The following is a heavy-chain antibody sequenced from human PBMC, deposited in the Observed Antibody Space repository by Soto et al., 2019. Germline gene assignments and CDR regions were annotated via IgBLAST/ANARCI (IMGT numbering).Heavy chain of an antibody. CDR1: GCTFSSYA. V-gene: IGHV3-23*01. J-gene: IGHJ4*02. D-gene: IGHD6-13*01. Sequence: LRLSCAASGCTFSSYAMSWVRQAPGKGLEWVSAISGSGGSTYYADSVKGRFTISRDNSKNTLYLQMNSLRAEDTAVYYCAKEFKEVRSEIAAADYWGQGNPVTVSS. CDR2: ISGSGGST. CDR3: AKEFKEVRSEIAAADY.